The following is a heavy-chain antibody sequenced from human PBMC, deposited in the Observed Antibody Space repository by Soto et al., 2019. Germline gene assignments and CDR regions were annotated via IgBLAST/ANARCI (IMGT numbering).Heavy chain of an antibody. D-gene: IGHD4-17*01. CDR3: AKDRYGDYGGVDY. J-gene: IGHJ4*02. CDR1: GFTFSTYA. V-gene: IGHV3-23*01. CDR2: ITGGGGRT. Sequence: EVQLLESGGGLVQPGGSLRLSCAASGFTFSTYAMIWVRQAPGKGLEWVSVITGGGGRTYYADSVQGRFTISRDNSKNTLYLKLNSLRAEDTAVYYCAKDRYGDYGGVDYWGQGTLVTVSS.